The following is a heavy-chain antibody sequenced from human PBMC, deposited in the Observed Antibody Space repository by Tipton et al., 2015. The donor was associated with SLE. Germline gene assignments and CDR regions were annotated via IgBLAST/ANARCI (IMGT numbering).Heavy chain of an antibody. V-gene: IGHV3-21*01. J-gene: IGHJ4*02. D-gene: IGHD5-12*01. Sequence: SLRLSCAASGFTFSSYSMNWVRQAPGKGLEWVSSISSSSSYIYYADSVKGRFTISRDNAKNSLYLQMNSLRAEDTAVYYCARAGYSGYDYNYWGQGTLVTVSS. CDR2: ISSSSSYI. CDR1: GFTFSSYS. CDR3: ARAGYSGYDYNY.